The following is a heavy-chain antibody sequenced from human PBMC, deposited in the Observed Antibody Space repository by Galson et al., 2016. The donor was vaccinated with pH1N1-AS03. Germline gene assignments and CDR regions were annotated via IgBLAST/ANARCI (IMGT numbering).Heavy chain of an antibody. V-gene: IGHV6-1*01. CDR3: ARGRYSAFDI. CDR2: TYWRSKWYN. D-gene: IGHD1-1*01. J-gene: IGHJ3*02. Sequence: CAISGDSVSSNIDAWNWIRQSPSGGLEWLGRTYWRSKWYNDYAGSVKSRITINPDTSNNQFSLQLNSVTPEDTAAYYCARGRYSAFDIWGQGTMVTVSS. CDR1: GDSVSSNIDA.